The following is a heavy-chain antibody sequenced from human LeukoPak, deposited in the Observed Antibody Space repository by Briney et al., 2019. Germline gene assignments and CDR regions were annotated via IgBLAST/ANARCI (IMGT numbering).Heavy chain of an antibody. Sequence: ASVKVSCKASGYVFTGYYIHWVRQAPGQGLEWMGWINPYSGGTNYAQKFRGRVTMTRDTSISTAYVDLSRLTSDDTAVYYCARSEIYCNNGFCYREPCDYWGQGTLVTVSS. CDR3: ARSEIYCNNGFCYREPCDY. D-gene: IGHD2-8*01. J-gene: IGHJ4*02. CDR2: INPYSGGT. V-gene: IGHV1-2*02. CDR1: GYVFTGYY.